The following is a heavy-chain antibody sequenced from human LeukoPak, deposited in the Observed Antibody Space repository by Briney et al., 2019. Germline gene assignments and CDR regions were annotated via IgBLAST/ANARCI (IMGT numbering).Heavy chain of an antibody. Sequence: ASVKVSCKASGYTFTNYGVNWVRQAPGQGLEWMGWISVFNGNTHYAQKVQGRVTMTTDTFTSTAYMELRSLRFDDTAVYYCARDFAWGSGGAPIDDNWLDPWGQGILVTVSS. CDR2: ISVFNGNT. CDR1: GYTFTNYG. V-gene: IGHV1-18*01. CDR3: ARDFAWGSGGAPIDDNWLDP. D-gene: IGHD7-27*01. J-gene: IGHJ5*02.